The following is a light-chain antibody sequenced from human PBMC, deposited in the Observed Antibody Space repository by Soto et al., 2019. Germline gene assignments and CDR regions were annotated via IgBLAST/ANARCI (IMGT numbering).Light chain of an antibody. CDR2: DAS. V-gene: IGKV3-11*01. J-gene: IGKJ5*01. CDR1: QGFNTY. Sequence: EIVLTQSPATLSLSPGETATLSCRASQGFNTYLAWYQQKPGQAPRLLIYDASNRATGVPARFSGSGSGTDLPLTISSLEPEVFAVYYCQQRANWRIFGQGTSLEIK. CDR3: QQRANWRI.